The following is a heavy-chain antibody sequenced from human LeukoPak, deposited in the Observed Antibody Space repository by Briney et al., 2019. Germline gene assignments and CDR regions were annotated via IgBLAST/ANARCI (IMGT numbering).Heavy chain of an antibody. CDR1: GYNFTGYY. Sequence: ASVKVSCKASGYNFTGYYMHWVRQAPGQGLEWMGWINPNSGGTNYAQKFQGRVTMTRDTSISTAYMDLSGLRSDDTAVYYCARSPDILTGENFDYWGQGTLVTVSS. J-gene: IGHJ4*02. V-gene: IGHV1-2*02. CDR2: INPNSGGT. CDR3: ARSPDILTGENFDY. D-gene: IGHD3-9*01.